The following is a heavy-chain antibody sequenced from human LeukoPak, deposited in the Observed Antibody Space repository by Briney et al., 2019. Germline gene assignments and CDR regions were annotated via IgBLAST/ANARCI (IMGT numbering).Heavy chain of an antibody. V-gene: IGHV4-39*01. Sequence: ASETLSLTCTVSGGSISSSSYYWRWIRQPPGKGLEWIGSIFYSGSTYYNPALTSRVTISVDTSNNQFSLKLSSVTAADTAVYYGTRRDGSGSYFKPFDYWGQGTLVTVSS. CDR3: TRRDGSGSYFKPFDY. D-gene: IGHD3-10*01. CDR1: GGSISSSSYY. CDR2: IFYSGST. J-gene: IGHJ4*02.